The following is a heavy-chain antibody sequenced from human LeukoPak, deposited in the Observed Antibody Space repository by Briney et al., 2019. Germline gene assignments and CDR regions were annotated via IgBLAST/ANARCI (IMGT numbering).Heavy chain of an antibody. V-gene: IGHV3-23*01. CDR3: AKTIAAPVKSAFDI. CDR2: ISGSGGST. J-gene: IGHJ3*02. CDR1: GFTFSSYW. Sequence: GGCLRLSCAASGFTFSSYWVSWVRQAPGKGLEWVSAISGSGGSTYYADSVKGRFTISRDNSKNTLYLQMNSLRAEDTAVYYCAKTIAAPVKSAFDIWGQGTMVTVSS. D-gene: IGHD6-13*01.